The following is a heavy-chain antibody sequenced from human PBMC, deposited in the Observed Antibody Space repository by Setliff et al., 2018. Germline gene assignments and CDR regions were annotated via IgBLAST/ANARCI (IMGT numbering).Heavy chain of an antibody. V-gene: IGHV1-18*01. CDR3: AGVLRDYYGSGSYYNWFDP. CDR1: GYTFSTYG. Sequence: GASVKVSCKDSGYTFSTYGISWVRQAPGQGLEWMGWISAYNGNTNYAQKFQGRVTITRDTSASTAYMELSSLRSEDTAVYFCAGVLRDYYGSGSYYNWFDPWGQGTLVTVSS. CDR2: ISAYNGNT. D-gene: IGHD3-10*01. J-gene: IGHJ5*02.